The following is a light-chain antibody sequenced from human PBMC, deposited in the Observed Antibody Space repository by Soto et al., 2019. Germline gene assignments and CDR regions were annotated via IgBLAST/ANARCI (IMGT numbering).Light chain of an antibody. J-gene: IGLJ1*01. CDR1: SSDVGSNNR. Sequence: QSALTQPPSVSGSPGQPVAISCTGTSSDVGSNNRVSWYQQPPGTAPKLMIYDVSNRPSGIPDRFSGSKSANTASLTISGLQAEDEADYYCSSYTTSNTYVFGTGTKVTVL. CDR2: DVS. CDR3: SSYTTSNTYV. V-gene: IGLV2-18*02.